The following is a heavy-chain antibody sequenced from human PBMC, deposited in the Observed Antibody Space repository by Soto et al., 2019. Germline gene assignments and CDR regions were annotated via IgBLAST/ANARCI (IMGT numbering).Heavy chain of an antibody. D-gene: IGHD2-15*01. CDR1: GYSFTIYW. CDR3: ARHGCLLIVRTARWFDP. CDR2: IYPGDSDT. J-gene: IGHJ5*02. Sequence: ESRQIYCKGSGYSFTIYWIGWVRQMPGKGLEWMGIIYPGDSDTRYSPSFQGQVTISADKSISTAYLQWSSLKASDTAMYYCARHGCLLIVRTARWFDPLGQGTLVTV. V-gene: IGHV5-51*01.